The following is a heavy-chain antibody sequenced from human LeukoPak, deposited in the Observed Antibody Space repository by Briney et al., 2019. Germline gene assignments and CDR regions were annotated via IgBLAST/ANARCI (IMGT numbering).Heavy chain of an antibody. D-gene: IGHD6-6*01. CDR3: ARAYIAARLASYNWFDP. J-gene: IGHJ5*02. Sequence: GASVKVSCKASGYTFTSYGISWVRQAPGQGLEWMGWISAYNGNTNYAQKLQGRVTMTTDTSTSTAYMELWSLRSDDTAVYYCARAYIAARLASYNWFDPWGQGTLVTVSS. CDR1: GYTFTSYG. V-gene: IGHV1-18*01. CDR2: ISAYNGNT.